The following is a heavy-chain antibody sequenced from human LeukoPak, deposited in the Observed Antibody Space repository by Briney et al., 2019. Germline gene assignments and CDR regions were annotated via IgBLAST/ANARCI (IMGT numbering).Heavy chain of an antibody. D-gene: IGHD2-15*01. CDR3: ARGSGVVVAATTWFDP. V-gene: IGHV1-18*01. J-gene: IGHJ5*02. CDR2: ISAYNGNI. Sequence: GASVKVSCKASGYTFTSYGISWVRQAPGQGLEWMGWISAYNGNINYAQKLQGRVTMTTDTSTSTAYMELRSLRSDDTAVYYYARGSGVVVAATTWFDPWGQGTLVTVSS. CDR1: GYTFTSYG.